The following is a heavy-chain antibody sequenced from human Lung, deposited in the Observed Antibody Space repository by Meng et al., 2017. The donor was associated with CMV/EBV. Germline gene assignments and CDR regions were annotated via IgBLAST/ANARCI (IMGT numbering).Heavy chain of an antibody. Sequence: ASVXVSXKASGYTFTSHGMSWVRQAPGQGLEWMGWISGYNGDTNYAQKLQGRVTMTTDTSTTTVYMELRSLRSDDTAVYYCARDSSGYAKSFYDYYGLDVWXQGTTVTVPS. D-gene: IGHD2-2*01. V-gene: IGHV1-18*01. CDR1: GYTFTSHG. J-gene: IGHJ6*02. CDR2: ISGYNGDT. CDR3: ARDSSGYAKSFYDYYGLDV.